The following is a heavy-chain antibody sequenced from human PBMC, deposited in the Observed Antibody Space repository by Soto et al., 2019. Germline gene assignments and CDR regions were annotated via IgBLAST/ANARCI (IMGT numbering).Heavy chain of an antibody. CDR1: GFTFDDYT. J-gene: IGHJ4*02. CDR3: AKDIAASGWYSRDY. D-gene: IGHD6-19*01. Sequence: EVQLVESGGVVVQPGGSLRLSCAASGFTFDDYTMHWVRQAPGKGLEWVSLISWDGGSTYYADSVKGRFTISRDNSKNSLYLQMNSLRTEDTALYFCAKDIAASGWYSRDYWGPGTLVTVSS. CDR2: ISWDGGST. V-gene: IGHV3-43*01.